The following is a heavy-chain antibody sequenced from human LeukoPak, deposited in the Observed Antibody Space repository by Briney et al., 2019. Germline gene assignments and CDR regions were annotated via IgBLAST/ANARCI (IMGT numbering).Heavy chain of an antibody. Sequence: PGGSLRLSCSASGFTFINYAMSWVRQAPGKGLEWVSGISGPGGSTYYADSVKGRFTISRDNSKNTLYLQMNGLRAEDTALYYCAKDSWSFHDAFDIWGQGTMVTVSS. J-gene: IGHJ3*02. CDR3: AKDSWSFHDAFDI. CDR1: GFTFINYA. V-gene: IGHV3-23*01. CDR2: ISGPGGST. D-gene: IGHD2-21*01.